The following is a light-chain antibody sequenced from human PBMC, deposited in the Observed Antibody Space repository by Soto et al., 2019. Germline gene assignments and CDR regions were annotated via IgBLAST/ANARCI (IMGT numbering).Light chain of an antibody. V-gene: IGKV3-20*01. Sequence: EIVLTQYPGTLSLSPGERATLSCRASQSVSSSYLAWYQQKPGQAPRLLIYGASSRATGIPDRFSGSGSGTDFTLTISRLEPEDCAVYYCQQYGSSPAFGQGTKLEIK. J-gene: IGKJ2*01. CDR2: GAS. CDR3: QQYGSSPA. CDR1: QSVSSSY.